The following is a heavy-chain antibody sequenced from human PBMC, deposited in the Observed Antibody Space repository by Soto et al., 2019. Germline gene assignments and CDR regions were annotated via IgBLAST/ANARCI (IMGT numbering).Heavy chain of an antibody. J-gene: IGHJ4*02. V-gene: IGHV3-23*01. CDR2: ISGSGGST. CDR1: GFTFSSYA. D-gene: IGHD3-3*01. CDR3: AKTVPIFGVVNPYFDY. Sequence: PGGSLRLSCAASGFTFSSYAMSWVRQAPGKGLEWVSAISGSGGSTYYADSVKGRFTISRDNSKNTLYLQMNSLGAEDTAVYYCAKTVPIFGVVNPYFDYWGQGTLVTVSS.